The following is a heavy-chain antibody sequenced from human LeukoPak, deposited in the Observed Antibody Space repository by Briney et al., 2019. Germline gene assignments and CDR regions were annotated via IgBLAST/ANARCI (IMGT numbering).Heavy chain of an antibody. CDR2: FDPEDGET. J-gene: IGHJ4*02. CDR3: ATGFGIVATTGFDY. V-gene: IGHV1-24*01. D-gene: IGHD5-12*01. Sequence: ASVKVSCKVSGYTLTELSMHWVRQAPGKGLEWMGGFDPEDGETIYAQKFQGRVTMTEDTSTDTAYMELSSLRSEDTAVYYCATGFGIVATTGFDYWGRGTLVTVSS. CDR1: GYTLTELS.